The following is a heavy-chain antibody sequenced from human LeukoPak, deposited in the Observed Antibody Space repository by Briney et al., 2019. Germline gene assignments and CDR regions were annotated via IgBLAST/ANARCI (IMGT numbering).Heavy chain of an antibody. D-gene: IGHD5-18*01. CDR1: GGSISSYY. CDR3: ARSGCSYDYAFDI. Sequence: PSETLSLTCTVSGGSISSYYWSWIRQPPGKGLEWIGYIYYSGSINYNPSLKSRVTISVDTSKNQFSLKLSSVTAADTAVYYCARSGCSYDYAFDIWGQGTMVTVSS. V-gene: IGHV4-59*01. J-gene: IGHJ3*02. CDR2: IYYSGSI.